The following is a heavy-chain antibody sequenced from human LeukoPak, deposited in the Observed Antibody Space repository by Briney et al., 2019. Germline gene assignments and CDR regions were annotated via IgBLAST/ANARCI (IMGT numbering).Heavy chain of an antibody. CDR2: INPNSGGT. V-gene: IGHV1-2*04. J-gene: IGHJ3*02. D-gene: IGHD5-18*01. CDR1: GYTFTGYY. Sequence: ASVKVSCKASGYTFTGYYMHWVRQAPGQGLEWMGWINPNSGGTNYAQKFQGWVTMTRDTSISTAYMELSRLRSDDTAVYYCARGRCVYSYGLAIGYAFDIWGQGTMVTVS. CDR3: ARGRCVYSYGLAIGYAFDI.